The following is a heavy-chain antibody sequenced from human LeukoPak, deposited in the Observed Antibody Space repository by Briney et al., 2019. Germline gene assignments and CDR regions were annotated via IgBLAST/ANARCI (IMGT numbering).Heavy chain of an antibody. V-gene: IGHV3-72*01. Sequence: PGGSLRLSCAASGFTFSDHFMDWVGQAPGKGLEWVGRSRNKAYSYTTEYAASVKGRFTISRDESKNSLYLQMNSLKTEDTAVYYCARDYYGSNTYYLDYWGQGTLVTVSS. CDR2: SRNKAYSYTT. D-gene: IGHD3-10*01. J-gene: IGHJ4*02. CDR3: ARDYYGSNTYYLDY. CDR1: GFTFSDHF.